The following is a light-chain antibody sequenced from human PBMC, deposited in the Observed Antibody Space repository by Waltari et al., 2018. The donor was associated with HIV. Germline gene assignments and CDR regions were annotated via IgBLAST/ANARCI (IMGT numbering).Light chain of an antibody. CDR2: EVN. Sequence: QSALTQPPSASGSRAQSVTISCPGTSSDVGAYTYVSGYQQLPGMAPKLIIYEVNKRPSGVPDRFSGSKSGNTASLTVSGLQAEDEADFYCSSYAGSAVVFGGGTKLTVL. V-gene: IGLV2-8*01. CDR3: SSYAGSAVV. CDR1: SSDVGAYTY. J-gene: IGLJ2*01.